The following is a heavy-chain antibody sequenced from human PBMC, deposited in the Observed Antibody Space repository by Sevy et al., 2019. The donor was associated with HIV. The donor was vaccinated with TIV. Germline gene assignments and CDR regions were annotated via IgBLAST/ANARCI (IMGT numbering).Heavy chain of an antibody. CDR1: GFIFNNYD. V-gene: IGHV3-48*02. Sequence: GGSLRLSCAASGFIFNNYDMYWIRQAPGNGLEWVSYISSSSSTIYYADSVKGRFTISRDNAKNSLYLQMNSLRDEDTTVYYCARVGYDILTAASLDFDYWGQATLVTVSS. D-gene: IGHD3-9*01. CDR3: ARVGYDILTAASLDFDY. CDR2: ISSSSSTI. J-gene: IGHJ4*02.